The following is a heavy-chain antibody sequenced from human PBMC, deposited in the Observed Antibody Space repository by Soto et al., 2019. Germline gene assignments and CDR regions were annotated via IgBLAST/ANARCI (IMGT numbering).Heavy chain of an antibody. CDR1: GGSISNGDYY. CDR3: ARVTYASLGDDNWFDP. CDR2: IHYSGTS. J-gene: IGHJ5*02. Sequence: QVQLQESGPGLGKPSQTLSLTCIVSGGSISNGDYYWSWIRQPPGKGLEWIGYIHYSGTSYYNPSLKGRLIIAVDTSKNHLSLKLRSVTAADTAVYFCARVTYASLGDDNWFDPWGQGTQVTVSS. D-gene: IGHD2-8*01. V-gene: IGHV4-30-4*01.